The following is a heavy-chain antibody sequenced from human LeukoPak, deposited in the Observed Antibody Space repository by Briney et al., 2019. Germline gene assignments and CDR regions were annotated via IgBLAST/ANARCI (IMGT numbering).Heavy chain of an antibody. CDR3: ARIIGSYGDSAL. Sequence: GGPLTLSCTASGFTLSGYAMHWLRQAPGKGLEWISYITSSSSSTYYAVSVKGRFTISRDNSKNSLYLKMKRLRAEDMDLYYCARIIGSYGDSALWGQGTLVTVSS. CDR1: GFTLSGYA. CDR2: ITSSSSST. J-gene: IGHJ4*02. V-gene: IGHV3-48*04. D-gene: IGHD4-17*01.